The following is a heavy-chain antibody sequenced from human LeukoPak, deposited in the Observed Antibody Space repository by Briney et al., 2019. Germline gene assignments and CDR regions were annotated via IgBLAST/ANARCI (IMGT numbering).Heavy chain of an antibody. CDR2: ISGSGGTA. Sequence: GGSLRLSCAASGFTFSIYAMSWVRQAPGKGLEWVSAISGSGGTAYYADSVKGRFTISRDNSKNTLYLQMNSLRAEDTAVYYCARDTPPIYDYVWGSYRSSIDYWGQGTLVTVSS. J-gene: IGHJ4*02. CDR3: ARDTPPIYDYVWGSYRSSIDY. D-gene: IGHD3-16*02. CDR1: GFTFSIYA. V-gene: IGHV3-23*01.